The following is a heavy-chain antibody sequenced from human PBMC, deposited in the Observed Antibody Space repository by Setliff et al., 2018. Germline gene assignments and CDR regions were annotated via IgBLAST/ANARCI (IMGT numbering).Heavy chain of an antibody. V-gene: IGHV4-61*05. Sequence: SETLSLTCTVSGASINNSLNYWAWIRQPPGQGLEWIGEINHSGSTNYNPSLKSRVTISVDKSKNQFSLKLSSVTAADTAVYYCASLPPQGYYYDSSGYYYSQHWGQGTLVTVSS. CDR2: INHSGST. CDR3: ASLPPQGYYYDSSGYYYSQH. D-gene: IGHD3-22*01. CDR1: GASINNSLNY. J-gene: IGHJ1*01.